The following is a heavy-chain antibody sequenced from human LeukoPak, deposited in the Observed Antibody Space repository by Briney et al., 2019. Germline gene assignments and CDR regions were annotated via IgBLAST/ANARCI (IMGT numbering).Heavy chain of an antibody. CDR2: IRYDGSNK. CDR3: AAVSYLAFDI. J-gene: IGHJ3*02. CDR1: GFTFSSYG. D-gene: IGHD2-21*01. Sequence: GGSLRLSCAASGFTFSSYGMHWVRQAPGKGLEWVAFIRYDGSNKYYADSVKGRFTISRDNSKNTLYLQMNSLRVEDTAVYYCAAVSYLAFDIWGQGTMVTVSS. V-gene: IGHV3-30*02.